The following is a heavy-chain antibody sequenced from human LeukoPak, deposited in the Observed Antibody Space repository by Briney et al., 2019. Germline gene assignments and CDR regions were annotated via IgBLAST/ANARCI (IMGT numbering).Heavy chain of an antibody. J-gene: IGHJ5*02. D-gene: IGHD3-22*01. CDR2: INHSGST. Sequence: SETLSLTCAVYGGSFSGYYWTYIRQPPGKGLEWTGEINHSGSTNYNPSLKSRVTISVDTSKNQFSLKLSSVTAADTAVYYCARSHYYDSSGSHNNWFDPWGQGTLVTVSS. CDR1: GGSFSGYY. V-gene: IGHV4-34*01. CDR3: ARSHYYDSSGSHNNWFDP.